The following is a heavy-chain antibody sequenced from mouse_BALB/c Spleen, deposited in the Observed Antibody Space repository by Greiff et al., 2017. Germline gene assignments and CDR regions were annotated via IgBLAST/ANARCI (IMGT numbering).Heavy chain of an antibody. J-gene: IGHJ3*01. CDR2: IDPANGNT. CDR3: APYYRYYWCAH. Sequence: EVQLQQSGAELVKPGASVKLSCTASGFNIKDTYMHWVKQRPEQGLEWIGRIDPANGNTKYDPKFQGKATITADTSSNTAYLQLSSLTSEDTAVYYCAPYYRYYWCAHRGEGSLVTVSA. CDR1: GFNIKDTY. V-gene: IGHV14-3*02. D-gene: IGHD2-14*01.